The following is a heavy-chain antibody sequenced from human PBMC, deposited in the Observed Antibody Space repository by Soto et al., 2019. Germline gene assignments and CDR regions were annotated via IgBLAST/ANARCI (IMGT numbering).Heavy chain of an antibody. D-gene: IGHD2-8*01. CDR2: MNPNSGTT. CDR1: EYTCTTHN. Sequence: SVKVSCKASEYTCTTHNINWVRQSTGQGLELMGWMNPNSGTTGYAQKFQDRITLTRDTSKTTAYMELSSLTSDDTAVYFCVRYGVAAAYWGQGTQVTVSS. V-gene: IGHV1-8*02. CDR3: VRYGVAAAY. J-gene: IGHJ4*01.